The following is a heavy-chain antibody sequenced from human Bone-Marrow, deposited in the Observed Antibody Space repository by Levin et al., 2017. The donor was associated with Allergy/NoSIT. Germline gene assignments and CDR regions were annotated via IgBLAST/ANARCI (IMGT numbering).Heavy chain of an antibody. V-gene: IGHV3-33*01. Sequence: GGSLRLSCAASGFTFGAYDMHWVRQTPDRGLEWVAVIWYDSTITHYLHSVKGRFPISRDPSRKTLYLQMNILRAEDTAVYYCARRKDKWSSRRYDFDSWGQGIPVTVSS. CDR2: IWYDSTIT. D-gene: IGHD2-8*01. CDR1: GFTFGAYD. CDR3: ARRKDKWSSRRYDFDS. J-gene: IGHJ4*02.